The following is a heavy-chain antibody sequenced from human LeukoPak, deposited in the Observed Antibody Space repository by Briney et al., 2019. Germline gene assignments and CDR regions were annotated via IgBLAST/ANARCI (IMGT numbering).Heavy chain of an antibody. CDR2: IIESGAT. CDR1: GGSFSGYY. J-gene: IGHJ4*02. CDR3: ARGLASGCPPIPFDY. D-gene: IGHD3-3*01. V-gene: IGHV4-34*12. Sequence: SETLSLTCAVYGGSFSGYYWSWIRRPPGKGLQWIGEIIESGATKYMSSLKSRVTISIDTSKSQFSLNLTSVTAADTAVYYCARGLASGCPPIPFDYWGQGTPVTVSS.